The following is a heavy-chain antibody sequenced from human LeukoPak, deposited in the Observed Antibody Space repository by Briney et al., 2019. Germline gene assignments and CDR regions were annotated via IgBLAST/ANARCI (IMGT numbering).Heavy chain of an antibody. CDR1: GFTFSSYS. CDR3: AREGAVAGLEDAFDI. D-gene: IGHD6-19*01. J-gene: IGHJ3*02. V-gene: IGHV3-21*01. Sequence: GGSLRLSCAASGFTFSSYSMNWVRQAPGKRLEWVSSISSSSSYIYYADSVKGRFTISRDNAKNSLYLQMNSLRAEDTAVYYCAREGAVAGLEDAFDIWGQGTMVTVSS. CDR2: ISSSSSYI.